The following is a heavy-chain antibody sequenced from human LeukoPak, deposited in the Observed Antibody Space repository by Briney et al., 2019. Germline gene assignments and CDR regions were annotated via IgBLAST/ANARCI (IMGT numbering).Heavy chain of an antibody. V-gene: IGHV3-20*04. CDR2: INWNGGST. CDR1: GFAFDDYG. CDR3: ARDHTATGGAFDI. Sequence: PGGSLRLSCAASGFAFDDYGMSWVRQAPGQGLEWVSGINWNGGSTGYADSVKGRFTISRDNAKNSLYLQMNSLRADDTALYYCARDHTATGGAFDIWGQGTMVTVSS. J-gene: IGHJ3*02. D-gene: IGHD2-2*02.